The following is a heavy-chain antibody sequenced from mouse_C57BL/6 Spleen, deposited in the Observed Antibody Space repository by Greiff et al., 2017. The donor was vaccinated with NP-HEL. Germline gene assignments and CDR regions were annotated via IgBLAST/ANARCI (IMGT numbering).Heavy chain of an antibody. CDR1: GYTFTDYY. CDR2: IYPGSGNT. J-gene: IGHJ2*01. D-gene: IGHD1-1*01. CDR3: ARRGFITTVVAEDYFDY. Sequence: VKLVESGAELVRPGASVKLSCKASGYTFTDYYINWVKQRPGQGPEWIARIYPGSGNTYYNEKFKGKATLTAEKSSSTAYMQLSSLTSEDSAVYFCARRGFITTVVAEDYFDYWGQGTTLTVSS. V-gene: IGHV1-76*01.